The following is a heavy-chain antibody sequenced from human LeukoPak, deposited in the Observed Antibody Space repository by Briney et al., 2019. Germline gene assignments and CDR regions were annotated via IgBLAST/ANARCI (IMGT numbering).Heavy chain of an antibody. CDR1: GFTFSSYS. Sequence: GGSLRLSCAASGFTFSSYSMNWVRQAPGKGLEWVSYISSSSSTIYYADSVKGRFTISRDNAKNSLCLQMNSLRDEDTAVYYCARDLDRITMVRGVTSHWGQGTLVTVSS. J-gene: IGHJ4*02. CDR2: ISSSSSTI. D-gene: IGHD3-10*01. V-gene: IGHV3-48*02. CDR3: ARDLDRITMVRGVTSH.